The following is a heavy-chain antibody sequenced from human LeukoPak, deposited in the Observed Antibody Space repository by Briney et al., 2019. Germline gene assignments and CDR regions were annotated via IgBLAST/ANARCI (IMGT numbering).Heavy chain of an antibody. D-gene: IGHD3-10*01. V-gene: IGHV4-59*01. J-gene: IGHJ4*02. Sequence: SETLSLTCSVSDDSITMYYWTWIRQPPGKGLEWIGYIYYSGSTNYNPSLKSRVTISVDTSKNQFSLKLSSVTAADTAVYYCARDYGSGIGAYDYWGQGTLVTVSS. CDR2: IYYSGST. CDR3: ARDYGSGIGAYDY. CDR1: DDSITMYY.